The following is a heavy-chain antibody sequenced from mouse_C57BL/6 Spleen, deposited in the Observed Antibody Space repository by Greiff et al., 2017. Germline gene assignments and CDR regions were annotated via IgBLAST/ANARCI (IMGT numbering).Heavy chain of an antibody. D-gene: IGHD2-14*01. Sequence: QVQLQQPGAELVRPGSSVKLSCKASGYTFTSYWMHWVKQRPIQGLEWIGNINPSDSETNYNQKFKDKATLTVDKSSSTAYMQLSSLTSEDSAVYYCASLGTRTYDSSYWGQGTLVTVSA. CDR2: INPSDSET. J-gene: IGHJ3*01. CDR3: ASLGTRTYDSSY. V-gene: IGHV1-52*01. CDR1: GYTFTSYW.